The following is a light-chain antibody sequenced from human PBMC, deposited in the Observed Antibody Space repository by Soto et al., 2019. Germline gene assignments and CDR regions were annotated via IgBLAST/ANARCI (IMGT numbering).Light chain of an antibody. CDR2: ATS. CDR1: QGISNY. V-gene: IGKV1-27*01. Sequence: DIQMTQSPSSLAASVGDRVTISCRASQGISNYLAWYQQKPGKAPKLLIYATSTLQSGVSSRFTGSGSGTDFTLTISSLQPEDVATDYWQKYNGPPFTFGPGTKVD. CDR3: QKYNGPPFT. J-gene: IGKJ3*01.